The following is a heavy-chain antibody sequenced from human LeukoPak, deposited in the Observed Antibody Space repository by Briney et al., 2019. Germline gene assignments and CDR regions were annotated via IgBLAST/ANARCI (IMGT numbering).Heavy chain of an antibody. CDR2: IYYSGST. Sequence: SETLSLTCTVSGGSISSSSYYWGWIRQPPGKGLEWIGYIYYSGSTNYNPSLKSRVTISVDTSKNQFSLKLTSVTAADTAVYYCARTTEGGYTYGYFYYYYMDVWGKGTTVTISS. J-gene: IGHJ6*03. CDR1: GGSISSSSYY. D-gene: IGHD5-18*01. CDR3: ARTTEGGYTYGYFYYYYMDV. V-gene: IGHV4-61*05.